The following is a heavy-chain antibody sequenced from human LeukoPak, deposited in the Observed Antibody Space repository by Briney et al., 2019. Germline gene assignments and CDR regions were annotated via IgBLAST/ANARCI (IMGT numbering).Heavy chain of an antibody. J-gene: IGHJ6*02. CDR2: INHSGST. CDR1: GGSFSGYY. V-gene: IGHV4-34*01. Sequence: PSETLSLTCAVYGGSFSGYYWSWIRQPPGKGLEWIGEINHSGSTNYNPSLKSRVTISLDTSKNQFSLKLTSVTAADTAVYYCARGMTVFGVVIKSGMDVWGQGTTVTVSS. D-gene: IGHD3-3*01. CDR3: ARGMTVFGVVIKSGMDV.